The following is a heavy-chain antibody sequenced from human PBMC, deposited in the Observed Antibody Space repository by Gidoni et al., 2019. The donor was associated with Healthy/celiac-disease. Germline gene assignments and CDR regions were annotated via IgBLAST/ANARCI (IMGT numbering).Heavy chain of an antibody. J-gene: IGHJ4*02. CDR1: GFTFSSYW. CDR2: INSDGSST. V-gene: IGHV3-74*01. Sequence: EVQLVESGGGLVQPGGSLRLSCAASGFTFSSYWMHWVRQAPGKGLVGVSRINSDGSSTSYADSVKGRFTISRDNAKNTLYLQMNSLRAEDTAVYYCAREIRIAVAGYDYWGQGTLVTVSS. CDR3: AREIRIAVAGYDY. D-gene: IGHD6-19*01.